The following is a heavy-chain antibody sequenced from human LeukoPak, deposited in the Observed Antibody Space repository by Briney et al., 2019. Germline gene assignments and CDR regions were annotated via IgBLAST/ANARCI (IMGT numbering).Heavy chain of an antibody. D-gene: IGHD3-16*01. Sequence: PSETLSLTCTVSGGSFSSYYWSWIRQPPGKGLEWIGYIYYSGSTDYNPSLKGRVTISVETSKNQFSLNLSSVTAADTAVYYCARTFWGSYIDYGGQGTLVTVSS. V-gene: IGHV4-59*01. CDR2: IYYSGST. J-gene: IGHJ4*02. CDR1: GGSFSSYY. CDR3: ARTFWGSYIDY.